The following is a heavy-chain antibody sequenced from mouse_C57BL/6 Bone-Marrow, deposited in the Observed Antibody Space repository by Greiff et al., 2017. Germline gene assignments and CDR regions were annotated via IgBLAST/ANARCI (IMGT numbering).Heavy chain of an antibody. CDR3: ARGDGYYEGFAY. D-gene: IGHD2-3*01. Sequence: VQLQQPGAELVKPGASVKMSCKASGYTFTSYWITWVKQRTGQGLEWIGDLYPGSGSTNYNEKFKSKATLTVDTSSSTAYMQLSSVTSEDSAVYYCARGDGYYEGFAYWGQGTLVTVSA. J-gene: IGHJ3*01. V-gene: IGHV1-55*01. CDR1: GYTFTSYW. CDR2: LYPGSGST.